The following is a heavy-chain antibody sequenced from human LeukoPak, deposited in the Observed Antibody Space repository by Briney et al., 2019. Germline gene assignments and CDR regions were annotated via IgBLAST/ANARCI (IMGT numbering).Heavy chain of an antibody. D-gene: IGHD2-15*01. CDR1: GFTFSNYG. CDR3: ARSPRGTFFFDY. J-gene: IGHJ4*02. Sequence: AGGSLRLSCAASGFTFSNYGMHWVRQAPAKGLEWVGVISYDGNNQYYGDSVKGRFTISRDNSKNTLFLQMNSLRSEDTALYYCARSPRGTFFFDYWGQGTLVTVSS. V-gene: IGHV3-30*03. CDR2: ISYDGNNQ.